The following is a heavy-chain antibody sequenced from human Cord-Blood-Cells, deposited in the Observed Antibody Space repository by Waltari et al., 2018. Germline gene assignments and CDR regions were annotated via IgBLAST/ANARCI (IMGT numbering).Heavy chain of an antibody. D-gene: IGHD1-26*01. CDR1: GGTFSSYA. Sequence: QVQLVQSGAEVKKPGSSVKVSCKASGGTFSSYAISWVRQAPGQGLEWMGGVIPIFGTANYAQRFQGRVTITADEATSTAYMELSSLRSEDTAVYYCASVKVGADAFDIWGQGTMVTVSS. CDR3: ASVKVGADAFDI. J-gene: IGHJ3*02. CDR2: VIPIFGTA. V-gene: IGHV1-69*01.